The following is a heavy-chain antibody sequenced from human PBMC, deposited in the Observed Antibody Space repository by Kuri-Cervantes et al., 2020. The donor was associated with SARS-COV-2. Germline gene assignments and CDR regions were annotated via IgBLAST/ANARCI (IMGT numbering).Heavy chain of an antibody. J-gene: IGHJ5*02. CDR1: GFTFSSYA. D-gene: IGHD3-22*01. CDR3: ARVPYYYDSSGQKFDP. V-gene: IGHV3-30-3*01. Sequence: GGSLRLSCAASGFTFSSYAMHWVRQAPGKGLEWVAVISYDGSNKYYADSVKGRFTISRDNSKNTLYLQMNSLRSDDTAVYYCARVPYYYDSSGQKFDPWGQGTLVTVSS. CDR2: ISYDGSNK.